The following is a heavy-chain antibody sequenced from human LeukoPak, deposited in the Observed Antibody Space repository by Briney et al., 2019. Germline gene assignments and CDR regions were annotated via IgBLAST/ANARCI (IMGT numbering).Heavy chain of an antibody. CDR2: IIPIFGTA. CDR1: GGTFSSYA. V-gene: IGHV1-69*01. D-gene: IGHD3-10*01. CDR3: ARMGYYYGSGNYPLYYFDY. J-gene: IGHJ4*02. Sequence: ASVKVSCKASGGTFSSYAISWVRQAPGQGLEWMGGIIPIFGTANYAQKFQGRVTITADDSTSTAYMELSSLRSEDTAVYYCARMGYYYGSGNYPLYYFDYWGQGTLVTVSS.